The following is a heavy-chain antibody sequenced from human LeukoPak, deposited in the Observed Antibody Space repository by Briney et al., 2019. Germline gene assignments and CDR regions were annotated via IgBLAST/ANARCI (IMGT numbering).Heavy chain of an antibody. Sequence: PGGSLRLSCAASGFTFSSYWMSWVRQAPGKGLEWVANIKQDGSEKYYVDSVKGRFTVSRDNARNSLYLQMNTLRAEDTAVYYCARDPQYSYEDSGTFDSWGQGTLVTVSS. D-gene: IGHD5-12*01. CDR1: GFTFSSYW. V-gene: IGHV3-7*01. CDR2: IKQDGSEK. J-gene: IGHJ4*02. CDR3: ARDPQYSYEDSGTFDS.